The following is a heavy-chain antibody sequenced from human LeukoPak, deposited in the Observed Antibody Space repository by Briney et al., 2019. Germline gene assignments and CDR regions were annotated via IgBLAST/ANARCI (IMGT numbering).Heavy chain of an antibody. Sequence: SETLSLTCAVYGGSFSGYYWSWIRQPPWKGLEWIGEINHSGSTNYNPSLKSRVTISVDTTKNQFSLKLSSVTAADTAVYYCARHMTPSSGWYRRGWFDPWGQGTLVTVSS. CDR1: GGSFSGYY. J-gene: IGHJ5*02. D-gene: IGHD6-19*01. CDR2: INHSGST. CDR3: ARHMTPSSGWYRRGWFDP. V-gene: IGHV4-34*01.